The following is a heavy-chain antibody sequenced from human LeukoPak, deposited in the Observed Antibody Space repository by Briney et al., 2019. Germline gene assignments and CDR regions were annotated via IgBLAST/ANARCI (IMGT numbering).Heavy chain of an antibody. J-gene: IGHJ3*02. CDR2: ISRSSSTI. V-gene: IGHV3-48*01. CDR3: LPDYYDSSGYLDAFDI. Sequence: QAGGSLRLSCAASGFTFSSYSMNWVRQAPGKGLEWVSYISRSSSTIYYADSVKGRFNISRDNAKNSLYLQMNSLRAVDAAVYYCLPDYYDSSGYLDAFDIWGQGTMVTVSS. CDR1: GFTFSSYS. D-gene: IGHD3-22*01.